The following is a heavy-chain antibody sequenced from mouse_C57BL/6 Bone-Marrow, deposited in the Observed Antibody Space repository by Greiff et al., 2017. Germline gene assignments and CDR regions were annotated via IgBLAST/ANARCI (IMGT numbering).Heavy chain of an antibody. V-gene: IGHV1-72*01. CDR1: GYTFTSYW. CDR3: AREGLTSQATDFDY. Sequence: QVQLQQPGAELVKPGASVKLSCKASGYTFTSYWMHWVKQRPGRGLEWIGRIDPNSGGTKYNEKFRGKATLTIDKPSSTADKQLSSLTSEASAVYYCAREGLTSQATDFDYWGQGTTLTVSS. CDR2: IDPNSGGT. J-gene: IGHJ2*01. D-gene: IGHD3-2*02.